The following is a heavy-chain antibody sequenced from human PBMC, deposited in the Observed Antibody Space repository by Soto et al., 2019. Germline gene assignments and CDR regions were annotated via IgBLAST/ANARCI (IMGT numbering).Heavy chain of an antibody. CDR2: INPRGGGT. Sequence: QVQLVQSGAEVRKPGASVKVSCKTSGYIFTDHYIQWVRQAPGQGLEWMGMINPRGGGTTYTERFQGRVAMTRDTSTSTVYLELSSLTPEDTAVYYGGRDSGDYYDDSNRPYNAFDKLGQGTLVTVSS. V-gene: IGHV1-46*03. J-gene: IGHJ3*02. CDR1: GYIFTDHY. CDR3: GRDSGDYYDDSNRPYNAFDK. D-gene: IGHD3-22*01.